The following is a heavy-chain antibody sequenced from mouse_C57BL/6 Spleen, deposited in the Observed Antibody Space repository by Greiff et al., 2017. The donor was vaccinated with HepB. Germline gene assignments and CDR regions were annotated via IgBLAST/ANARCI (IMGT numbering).Heavy chain of an antibody. CDR1: GYAFSSSW. Sequence: QVQLKESGPELVKPGASVKISCKASGYAFSSSWMNWVKQRPGKGLEWIGRIYPGDGDTNYNGKFKGKATLTADKSSSTAYMQLSSLTSEDSAVYFCARHDYDGAYWGQGTLVTVSA. CDR2: IYPGDGDT. D-gene: IGHD2-4*01. V-gene: IGHV1-82*01. CDR3: ARHDYDGAY. J-gene: IGHJ3*01.